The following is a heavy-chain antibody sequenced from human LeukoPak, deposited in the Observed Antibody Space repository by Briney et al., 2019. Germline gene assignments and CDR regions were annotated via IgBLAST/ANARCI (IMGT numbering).Heavy chain of an antibody. J-gene: IGHJ3*02. Sequence: GGSLRLSCAASGFTVSCNYMSWVRQAPGKGLEWVSVISSGGSTYYADSVKGRFTISRHISRNILYLQLNSLRAEDTAVYYCARASLTYSSSWYVGAFDILGQGTMVTVSS. D-gene: IGHD6-13*01. V-gene: IGHV3-53*04. CDR3: ARASLTYSSSWYVGAFDI. CDR2: ISSGGST. CDR1: GFTVSCNY.